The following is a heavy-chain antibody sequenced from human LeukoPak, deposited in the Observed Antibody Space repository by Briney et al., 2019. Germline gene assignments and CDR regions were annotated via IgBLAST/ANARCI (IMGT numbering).Heavy chain of an antibody. CDR1: GGSISSYY. D-gene: IGHD3-10*01. J-gene: IGHJ5*02. Sequence: PSETLSLTCTVSGGSISSYYWGWIRQPPGKGLEWIGYIHYSGSTNYNPSLKSRVTISVDTSKNQFSLKLSSVTAADTAVYHCARDFLNYYGSGSGNWFDPWGQGTLVTVSS. CDR2: IHYSGST. CDR3: ARDFLNYYGSGSGNWFDP. V-gene: IGHV4-59*01.